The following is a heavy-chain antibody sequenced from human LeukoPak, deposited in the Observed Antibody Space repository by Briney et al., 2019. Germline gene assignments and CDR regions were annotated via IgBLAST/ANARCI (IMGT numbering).Heavy chain of an antibody. D-gene: IGHD2-15*01. CDR2: INPSGGST. Sequence: ASVKVSCMASGYTFTSYYMHWVRQAPGQGLEWMGIINPSGGSTSYVQKFQGRVTMTRDTSTSTVYMELSSLRSEDTAVYYCARVTHCSGGSCSRRFDYWGQGTLVTVSS. CDR3: ARVTHCSGGSCSRRFDY. V-gene: IGHV1-46*01. J-gene: IGHJ4*02. CDR1: GYTFTSYY.